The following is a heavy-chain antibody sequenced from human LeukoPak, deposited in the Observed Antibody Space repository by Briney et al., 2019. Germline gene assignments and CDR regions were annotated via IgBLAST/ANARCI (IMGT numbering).Heavy chain of an antibody. CDR2: IKQDGSEK. D-gene: IGHD2-15*01. CDR1: GFTFSSYE. CDR3: ARVKVVAATHDAFDI. Sequence: GGSLRLSCAASGFTFSSYEMNWVRQAPGKGLEWVANIKQDGSEKYYVDSVKGRFTISRDNAKNSLYLQMNSLRAEDTAVYYCARVKVVAATHDAFDIWGQGTMVTVSS. V-gene: IGHV3-7*01. J-gene: IGHJ3*02.